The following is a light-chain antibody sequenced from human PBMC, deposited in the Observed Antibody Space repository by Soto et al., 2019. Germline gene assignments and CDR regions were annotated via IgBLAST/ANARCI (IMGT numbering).Light chain of an antibody. CDR1: QTISSS. J-gene: IGKJ1*01. CDR3: QQYYRSSRT. CDR2: KAS. V-gene: IGKV1-5*03. Sequence: DIQMTQSPSTLSASVGDRVTIACRASQTISSSLAWYQQKPGKAPKLLIYKASTLESGVPSRFSGSGSGTEFTLSISSLQPDDVATYYCQQYYRSSRTFGQGTKVEIK.